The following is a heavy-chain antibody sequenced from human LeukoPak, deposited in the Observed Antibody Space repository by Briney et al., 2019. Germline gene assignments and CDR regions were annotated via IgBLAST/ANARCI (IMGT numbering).Heavy chain of an antibody. Sequence: GGSLRLSCAASGVTFSSYGMLGLRQAPGKGLEWVAVIWYDGSNKYYADSVKGRFTISRDNSKNTLFLQMSSLRVEDTAVYYCARDISSSSAAVFDYWGQGTLVTVSS. J-gene: IGHJ4*02. V-gene: IGHV3-33*01. D-gene: IGHD6-6*01. CDR2: IWYDGSNK. CDR3: ARDISSSSAAVFDY. CDR1: GVTFSSYG.